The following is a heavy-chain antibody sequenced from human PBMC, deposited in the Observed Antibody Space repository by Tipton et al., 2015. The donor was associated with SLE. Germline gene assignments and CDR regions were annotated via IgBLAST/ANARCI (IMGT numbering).Heavy chain of an antibody. V-gene: IGHV4-61*01. CDR3: ASFSSSSWGYFDY. Sequence: LRLSCTVSGGSISSSSYYWSWIRQPPGKGLEWIGYIYTSGSTNYNPSLKSRVTISVDTSKNQFSLKLSSVTAADTAVYYCASFSSSSWGYFDYWGQGTLVTVSS. CDR2: IYTSGST. CDR1: GGSISSSSYY. J-gene: IGHJ4*02. D-gene: IGHD6-13*01.